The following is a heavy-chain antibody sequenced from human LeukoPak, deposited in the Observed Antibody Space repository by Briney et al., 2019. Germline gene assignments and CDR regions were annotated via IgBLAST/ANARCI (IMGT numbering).Heavy chain of an antibody. CDR3: ASWEASTNY. V-gene: IGHV3-23*01. D-gene: IGHD1-26*01. CDR1: GFTFINYG. Sequence: GGSLRLSCAASGFTFINYGLSSVRQAPGKGLEWVSGITGSGGSTYYADSVKGRFTISRDNSKNTLDLQMNSLRAEDTAVYYCASWEASTNYWGQGTLVTVSS. J-gene: IGHJ4*02. CDR2: ITGSGGST.